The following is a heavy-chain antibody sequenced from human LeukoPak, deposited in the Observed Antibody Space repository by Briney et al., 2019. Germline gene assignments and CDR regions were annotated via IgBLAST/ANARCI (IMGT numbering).Heavy chain of an antibody. CDR1: GGSFSGYY. CDR2: INHSGST. D-gene: IGHD2-2*01. Sequence: SETLSLTCAVYGGSFSGYYWSWIRQPPGKGLEWIGEINHSGSTNYNPSLKSRVTISVDTSKNQFSLKLSSVTAADTAVYHCARGGGYCSSTSCIPGSFDYWGQGTLVTVSS. CDR3: ARGGGYCSSTSCIPGSFDY. J-gene: IGHJ4*02. V-gene: IGHV4-34*01.